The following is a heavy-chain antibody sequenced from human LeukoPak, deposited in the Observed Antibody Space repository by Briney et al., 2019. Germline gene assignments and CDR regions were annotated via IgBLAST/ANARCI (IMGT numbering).Heavy chain of an antibody. CDR3: ARVPATAVHFDY. Sequence: PSQTLSLTCTVSGGSISSGDYYWSWLRQPPGKGLEWIVYIYYTGGAYYNPSLKSRVTMSVDTSKYQFSLKLSSVTAADTAVYYCARVPATAVHFDYWGQGTLVTVSS. CDR2: IYYTGGA. CDR1: GGSISSGDYY. D-gene: IGHD2-2*02. J-gene: IGHJ4*02. V-gene: IGHV4-30-4*01.